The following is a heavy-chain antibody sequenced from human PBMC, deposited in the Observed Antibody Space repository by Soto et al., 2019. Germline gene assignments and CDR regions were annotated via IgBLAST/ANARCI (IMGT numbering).Heavy chain of an antibody. CDR1: GFTFRGDD. D-gene: IGHD1-1*01. V-gene: IGHV3-23*01. CDR2: ISGSGEMT. J-gene: IGHJ4*02. Sequence: EVQLLESGGDLVQPGGSLRLACAASGFTFRGDDMSWVRQAPGKGLEWVSSISGSGEMTHYAESVKGRFTISRDNSKHTLYLQMESLRAEDTALYYCARSEMTYNWNDWGQGTLVTVSS. CDR3: ARSEMTYNWND.